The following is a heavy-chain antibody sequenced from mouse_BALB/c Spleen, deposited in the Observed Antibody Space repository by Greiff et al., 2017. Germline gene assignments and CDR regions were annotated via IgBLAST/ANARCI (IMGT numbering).Heavy chain of an antibody. Sequence: VQGVESGPGLVAPSQSLSITCTVSGFSLTGYGVNWVRQPPGKGLEWLGMIWGDGSTDYNSALKSRLSISKDNSKSQVFLKMSSLQTDDTARYYCAREDYGNSYYYAMDYWGQGTSVTVSS. V-gene: IGHV2-6-7*01. CDR1: GFSLTGYG. J-gene: IGHJ4*01. CDR2: IWGDGST. D-gene: IGHD2-1*01. CDR3: AREDYGNSYYYAMDY.